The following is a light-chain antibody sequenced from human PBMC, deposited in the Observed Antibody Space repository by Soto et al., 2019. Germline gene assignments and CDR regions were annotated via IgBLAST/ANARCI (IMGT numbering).Light chain of an antibody. CDR2: DVS. CDR3: SSYASSSTI. Sequence: QSALTQPASVSGSPGQSITISCTGTSSDIGGYNYVSWYQQHPGKAPKLIIYDVSNRPSGVSNRFSGSKSGNTASLTISGLQAEDEADYYCSSYASSSTIFAGGTQLTVL. CDR1: SSDIGGYNY. V-gene: IGLV2-14*03. J-gene: IGLJ2*01.